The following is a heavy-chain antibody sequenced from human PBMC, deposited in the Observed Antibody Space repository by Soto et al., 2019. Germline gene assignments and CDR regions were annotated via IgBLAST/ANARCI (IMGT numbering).Heavy chain of an antibody. CDR3: ATRRYYGSGSYYNYYYGMDV. CDR2: SIPIFGTA. CDR1: GGTFSSYA. J-gene: IGHJ6*02. Sequence: QVQLVQSGAEVKKPGSSVKVSCKASGGTFSSYAISWVRQAPGQGLEWMGGSIPIFGTANYAQKFQGRVTITADESTSTAYMELSSLRSEDTAVYYCATRRYYGSGSYYNYYYGMDVWGQGTTVTVSS. V-gene: IGHV1-69*01. D-gene: IGHD3-10*01.